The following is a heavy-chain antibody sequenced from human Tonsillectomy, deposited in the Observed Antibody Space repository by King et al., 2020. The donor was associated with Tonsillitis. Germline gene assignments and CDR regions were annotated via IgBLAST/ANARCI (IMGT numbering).Heavy chain of an antibody. Sequence: VQLVESGGGQVKPGGSLRLSCVVSGFTFSSYTMNWVRQAPGKGLEWVSSISSSSTYKYYADSVKGRFTISRDNAKNSLYLQMNSLRAEDTAVYYCASGEQRQLSPHPWGYWGQGTLVTVSS. CDR1: GFTFSSYT. CDR3: ASGEQRQLSPHPWGY. D-gene: IGHD3-10*01. J-gene: IGHJ4*02. CDR2: ISSSSTYK. V-gene: IGHV3-21*01.